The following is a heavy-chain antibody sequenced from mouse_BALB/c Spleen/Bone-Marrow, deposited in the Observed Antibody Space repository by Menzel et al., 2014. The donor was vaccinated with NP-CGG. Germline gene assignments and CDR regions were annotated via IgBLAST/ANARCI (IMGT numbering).Heavy chain of an antibody. CDR3: ARDDYDAIAY. CDR2: INPSTGYT. V-gene: IGHV1-7*01. CDR1: GYTFTSYW. J-gene: IGHJ3*01. D-gene: IGHD2-4*01. Sequence: VHVKQSGAELAKPWASVKMSCKASGYTFTSYWVHWVKQRPGQGLEWIGYINPSTGYTEYNQKFKDKATLTAVKSSTTAYMQLRSLTSEDSAVYYCARDDYDAIAYWGQGTLVTVSA.